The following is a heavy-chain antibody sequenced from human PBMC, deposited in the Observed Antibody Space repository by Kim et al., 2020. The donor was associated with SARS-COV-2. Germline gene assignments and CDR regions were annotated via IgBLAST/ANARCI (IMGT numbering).Heavy chain of an antibody. CDR1: RFTFNNYW. CDR2: ISSDGSIT. Sequence: GGSLRLSCAVSRFTFNNYWINWVRHAPGKGLVWVSRISSDGSITNYADSVKGRITMSRDNAENTLYLQMNSLRAEDTAVYYCPRGFFRDGFDVWGQGTTVSVSS. V-gene: IGHV3-74*01. J-gene: IGHJ6*02. CDR3: PRGFFRDGFDV. D-gene: IGHD3-10*01.